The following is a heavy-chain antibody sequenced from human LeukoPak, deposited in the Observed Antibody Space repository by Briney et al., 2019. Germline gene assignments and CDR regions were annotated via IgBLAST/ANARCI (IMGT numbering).Heavy chain of an antibody. CDR2: SNAGNGNT. CDR3: ARGEEGRITMVRGVIIMPYFDY. Sequence: GASVKVSCKASGYTFTSYAMHWVRQAPGQRLEWMGWSNAGNGNTKYSQEFQGRVTITRDTSASTAYMELSSLRSEDMAVYYCARGEEGRITMVRGVIIMPYFDYWGQGTLVTVSS. J-gene: IGHJ4*02. V-gene: IGHV1-3*02. CDR1: GYTFTSYA. D-gene: IGHD3-10*01.